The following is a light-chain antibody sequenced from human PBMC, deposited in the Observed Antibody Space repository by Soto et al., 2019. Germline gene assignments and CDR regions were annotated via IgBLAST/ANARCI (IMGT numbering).Light chain of an antibody. J-gene: IGLJ2*01. Sequence: SYELTQPLSVSVALGQTARITCGGNNIGSKNVHWYQQKPDQAPVLVIYRDSNRPSGIPERFSGSNSGNTATLTISRAQAGDEADYSCQVWDSSTVVFGGGTQLTVL. V-gene: IGLV3-9*01. CDR3: QVWDSSTVV. CDR2: RDS. CDR1: NIGSKN.